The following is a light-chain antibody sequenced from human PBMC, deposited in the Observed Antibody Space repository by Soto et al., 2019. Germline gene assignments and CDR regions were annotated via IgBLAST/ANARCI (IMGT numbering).Light chain of an antibody. V-gene: IGLV2-14*01. CDR3: TSYTSSNTLL. J-gene: IGLJ2*01. Sequence: QSVLTQPASVSGSPGQSITISCTGTSSDVGGYNYVSWYQQHPGKAPRLMIYDVTSRPSGVSHRFSGSKSGNTASLTISGLQAEDEADYYCTSYTSSNTLLFGGGTKVTVL. CDR2: DVT. CDR1: SSDVGGYNY.